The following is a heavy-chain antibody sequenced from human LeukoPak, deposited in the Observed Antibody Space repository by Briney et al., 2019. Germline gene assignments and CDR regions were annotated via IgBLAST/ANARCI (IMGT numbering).Heavy chain of an antibody. CDR2: INHSGST. CDR3: AREIFGARAFEY. V-gene: IGHV4-34*01. CDR1: GGSFSGYY. D-gene: IGHD3-3*01. J-gene: IGHJ4*02. Sequence: PSETLSLTCAVYGGSFSGYYWSWIRQPPGKGLEWIGEINHSGSTSYNPSLKSRVTISVDTSKNQFSLKLSSVTAADTALYFCAREIFGARAFEYWGQGILVTVSS.